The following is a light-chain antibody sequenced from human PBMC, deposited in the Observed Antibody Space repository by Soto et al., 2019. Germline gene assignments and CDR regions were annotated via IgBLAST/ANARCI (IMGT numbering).Light chain of an antibody. CDR1: SSDVGTYNY. J-gene: IGLJ1*01. CDR2: EVS. CDR3: SSYTSSTDYV. Sequence: QPVLTQPASVSGSPGQSITISCTGTSSDVGTYNYVSWYQQHPGKAPKLIIYEVSNRPSGVSNRFSGSKSGNTAYLTIAGLQAEDEADYYCSSYTSSTDYVFGTGTKVTVL. V-gene: IGLV2-14*01.